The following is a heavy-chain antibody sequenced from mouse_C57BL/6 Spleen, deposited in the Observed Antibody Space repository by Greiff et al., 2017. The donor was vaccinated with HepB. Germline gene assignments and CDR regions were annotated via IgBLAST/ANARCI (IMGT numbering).Heavy chain of an antibody. V-gene: IGHV10-3*01. J-gene: IGHJ4*01. D-gene: IGHD2-2*01. Sequence: EVMLVESGGGLVQPKGSLKLSCAASGFTFNTYAMHWVRQAPGKGLEWVARIRSKSSNYATYYADSVKDRFTISRDDSQSMLYLQMNSLKTEDTAMYYCVGYYGYDGGLSMDYWGQGTSVTVSS. CDR3: VGYYGYDGGLSMDY. CDR2: IRSKSSNYAT. CDR1: GFTFNTYA.